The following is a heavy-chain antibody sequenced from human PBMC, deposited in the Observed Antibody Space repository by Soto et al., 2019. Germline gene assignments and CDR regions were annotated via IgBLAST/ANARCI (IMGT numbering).Heavy chain of an antibody. J-gene: IGHJ4*02. D-gene: IGHD6-13*01. CDR1: GFTFSSYG. V-gene: IGHV3-33*01. CDR2: IWYDGRHK. CDR3: ARVRLYISRWEPSDY. Sequence: QVQLVESGGGVVQPGRSLRLSCAASGFTFSSYGMHWVRQAPGKGLEWVAVIWYDGRHKYYADSVKGLFTIPRDNSKHTLCLQRNSLRSEDTAVYYWARVRLYISRWEPSDYWGQGTLVTV.